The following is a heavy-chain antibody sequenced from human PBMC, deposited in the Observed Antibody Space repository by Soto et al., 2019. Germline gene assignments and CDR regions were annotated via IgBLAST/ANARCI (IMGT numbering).Heavy chain of an antibody. CDR1: GGSITTYY. D-gene: IGHD3-10*01. CDR3: ARHGFGSLHGLVDV. V-gene: IGHV4-59*08. J-gene: IGHJ6*02. Sequence: QVQLQESGPGLVKPSETLSLTCTVSGGSITTYYCSWFRQPPGKGLEWIGYIQYNGYSAYNLSLKRLVTLSMDTSKTQFSLMLASVTATATAVYYCARHGFGSLHGLVDVWGQGTTVIVSS. CDR2: IQYNGYS.